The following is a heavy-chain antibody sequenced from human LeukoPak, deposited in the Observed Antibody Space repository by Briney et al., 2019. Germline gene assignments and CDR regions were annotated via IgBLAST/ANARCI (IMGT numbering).Heavy chain of an antibody. Sequence: SETLSLTCAVYGGSFSGYYWSWIRQPPGKGLESIGEINHSGSTNYNPSLKSRVTISVDTSKNQFSLKLNSVTAADTAVYYCARGGYYGSGNDFRFDPWGQGTLVTVSS. V-gene: IGHV4-34*01. CDR2: INHSGST. CDR1: GGSFSGYY. CDR3: ARGGYYGSGNDFRFDP. D-gene: IGHD3-10*01. J-gene: IGHJ5*02.